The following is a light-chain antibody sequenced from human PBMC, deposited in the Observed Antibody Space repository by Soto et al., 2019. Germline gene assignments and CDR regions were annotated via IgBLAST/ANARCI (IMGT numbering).Light chain of an antibody. V-gene: IGKV3-20*01. CDR1: QNVSPSY. CDR3: QQYGSSLYT. J-gene: IGKJ2*01. CDR2: GAS. Sequence: EIVLTQSPGTLSLSPGERATLSCRASQNVSPSYLAWYQQKPGQAPRLLIYGASSRATGIPDRFSGSGSGTDFTLTIRRQEPEDFAVYYCQQYGSSLYTFGQGTKLEIK.